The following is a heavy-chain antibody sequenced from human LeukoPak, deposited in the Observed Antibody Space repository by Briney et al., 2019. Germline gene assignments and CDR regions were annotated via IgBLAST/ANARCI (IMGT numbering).Heavy chain of an antibody. CDR1: GFTFSHAW. J-gene: IGHJ6*03. CDR3: AKTGGNSYPSRYYMDV. Sequence: PGGSLRLSCAASGFTFSHAWMTWVRQAPGKGLEWVGRIKKKTDGGTTDYAAPVKGRFTISRDDSKNTLYLQMNSLKAEDTAVYYCAKTGGNSYPSRYYMDVWGKGTTVTVSS. V-gene: IGHV3-15*01. D-gene: IGHD1-1*01. CDR2: IKKKTDGGTT.